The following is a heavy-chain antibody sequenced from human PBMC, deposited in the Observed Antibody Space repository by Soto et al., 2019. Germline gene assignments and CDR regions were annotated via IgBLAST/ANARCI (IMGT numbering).Heavy chain of an antibody. CDR3: ARDQYYGSGRGYFDY. CDR1: GFTFSSYA. J-gene: IGHJ4*02. CDR2: ISGSGGTT. D-gene: IGHD3-10*01. V-gene: IGHV3-23*01. Sequence: EVQLLESGGGLVQPGGSLRLSCAASGFTFSSYAMGWVRQAPGKGLEWVSVISGSGGTTFYADSVKGQFTISRDNSKNTLCLQMNSLRADDTAVYYCARDQYYGSGRGYFDYWGQGTLVTVSS.